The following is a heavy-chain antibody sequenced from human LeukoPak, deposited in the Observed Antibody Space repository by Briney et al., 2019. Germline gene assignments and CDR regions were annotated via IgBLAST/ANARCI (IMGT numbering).Heavy chain of an antibody. CDR1: GFPFTTYA. CDR2: ISNSGDNT. Sequence: GGSLRLSCAASGFPFTTYAMSWVRQPPGKGLEWVSAISNSGDNTYYADSVKGRFTISRDNSKNTFFLQMNSLRAEDTAMYYRTKTGARYSASSNFDSWGQGALVTVSS. D-gene: IGHD6-6*01. CDR3: TKTGARYSASSNFDS. V-gene: IGHV3-23*01. J-gene: IGHJ4*02.